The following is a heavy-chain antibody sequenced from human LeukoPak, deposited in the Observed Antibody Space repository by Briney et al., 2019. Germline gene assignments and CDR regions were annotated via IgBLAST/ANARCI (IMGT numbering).Heavy chain of an antibody. CDR3: ARGQGATVPQVGKNWFDP. J-gene: IGHJ5*02. V-gene: IGHV4-39*07. D-gene: IGHD1-26*01. CDR1: GGSISSSSYY. Sequence: PSETLSLTCTVSGGSISSSSYYWGWIRQPPGKGLEWIGSIYYSGSTYYNPSLKSRVTISVDTSKNQFFLKLISVTVADTAVYYCARGQGATVPQVGKNWFDPWGQGTRVTVSS. CDR2: IYYSGST.